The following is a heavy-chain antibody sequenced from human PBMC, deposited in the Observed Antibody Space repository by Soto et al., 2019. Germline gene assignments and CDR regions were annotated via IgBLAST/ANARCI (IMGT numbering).Heavy chain of an antibody. V-gene: IGHV3-64*01. Sequence: EVQLAESGGGMVQPGGSLRLSCVASGFTFSSYDMHWVRQAPGKGLEYVSSISSNGGTTYYGNSVKGRFTISRDNSKNTLYLQMGSLRAEDMAVYYCVRRVSGNYDYWGQGTLVNVPS. J-gene: IGHJ4*02. CDR2: ISSNGGTT. CDR1: GFTFSSYD. CDR3: VRRVSGNYDY. D-gene: IGHD1-7*01.